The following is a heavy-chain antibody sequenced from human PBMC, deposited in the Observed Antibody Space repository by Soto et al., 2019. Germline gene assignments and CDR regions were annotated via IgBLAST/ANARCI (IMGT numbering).Heavy chain of an antibody. J-gene: IGHJ3*02. CDR2: IDPSDSYT. V-gene: IGHV5-10-1*01. CDR3: ARNGYDAFDI. CDR1: GYSFTSYW. Sequence: GESLKLSCKGSGYSFTSYWISWVRQMPGKGLEWMGRIDPSDSYTNYSPSFQGHVTISADKSISTAYLQWSSLKASDTAMYYCARNGYDAFDIWGQGTMVTVSS. D-gene: IGHD6-25*01.